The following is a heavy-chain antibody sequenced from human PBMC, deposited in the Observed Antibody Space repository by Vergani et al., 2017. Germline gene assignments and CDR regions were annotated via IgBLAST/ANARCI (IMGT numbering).Heavy chain of an antibody. CDR1: GFTFRSYG. D-gene: IGHD6-13*01. Sequence: QVQLVESGGGVVQPGRSLRLSCAASGFTFRSYGMHWVRQAPGKGLEWVALISYDGSKKYYADSVKGRFTISRDNSKNTLYLQMNSLRVDDTAVYYCAKDGYSSSWYPVSYHYYYYMDVWGKGATVTVSS. J-gene: IGHJ6*03. CDR2: ISYDGSKK. V-gene: IGHV3-30*18. CDR3: AKDGYSSSWYPVSYHYYYYMDV.